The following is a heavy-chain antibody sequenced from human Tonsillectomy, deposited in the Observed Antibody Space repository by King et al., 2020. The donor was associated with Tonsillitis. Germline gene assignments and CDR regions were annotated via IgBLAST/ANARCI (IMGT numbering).Heavy chain of an antibody. J-gene: IGHJ2*01. CDR3: ARGAGTRYFDL. CDR2: IIPIFGTT. Sequence: QLVQSGAEMKKPGSSVKVSCKASGGTFTSYAFSWVRQAPGHGLEWMGGIIPIFGTTHYAQKFQDRVTITADEATGTAYMGLSSLRSEDTAVYYCARGAGTRYFDLWGRGTLVTVSS. D-gene: IGHD1-1*01. CDR1: GGTFTSYA. V-gene: IGHV1-69*01.